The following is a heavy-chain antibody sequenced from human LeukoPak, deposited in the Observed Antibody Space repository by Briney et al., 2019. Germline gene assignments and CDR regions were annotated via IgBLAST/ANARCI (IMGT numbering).Heavy chain of an antibody. Sequence: PGRSLRLSCAPSGFTFSTYAMHWVRQAPGKGLEWVAVISFDGTDKYYADSVKGRFTISRDSSKHTLYLQMNSLRAEDSAVYYCARQDDKYGGDYWGQGTLVIVSS. J-gene: IGHJ4*02. CDR2: ISFDGTDK. D-gene: IGHD3-22*01. CDR3: ARQDDKYGGDY. CDR1: GFTFSTYA. V-gene: IGHV3-30*04.